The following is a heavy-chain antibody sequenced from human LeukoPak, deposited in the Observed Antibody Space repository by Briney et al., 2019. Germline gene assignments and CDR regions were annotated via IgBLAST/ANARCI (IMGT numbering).Heavy chain of an antibody. Sequence: SETLSLTCSVSDGSISTHYWTWIRQPPGKGLEWIGYIHKSGSTKYNPFLKSRVSFSLDTTKNQLSLKLTSVTAADTAVYYCARGGVGHHYMDVWGKGTTVIVSS. CDR3: ARGGVGHHYMDV. CDR1: DGSISTHY. J-gene: IGHJ6*03. CDR2: IHKSGST. V-gene: IGHV4-59*11. D-gene: IGHD3-16*01.